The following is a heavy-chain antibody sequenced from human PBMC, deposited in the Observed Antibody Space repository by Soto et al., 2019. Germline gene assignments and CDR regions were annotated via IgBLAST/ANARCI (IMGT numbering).Heavy chain of an antibody. Sequence: PSETLSLTCTVSGGSISSSSYYWGWIRQPPGKGLEWIGSIYYSGSTYYNPSLKSRVIISVDTSKNQFSLKLSSVTAADTAVYYCARHLFPYSSSWPFDYWGQGTLVTVSS. D-gene: IGHD6-13*01. CDR2: IYYSGST. J-gene: IGHJ4*02. CDR1: GGSISSSSYY. CDR3: ARHLFPYSSSWPFDY. V-gene: IGHV4-39*01.